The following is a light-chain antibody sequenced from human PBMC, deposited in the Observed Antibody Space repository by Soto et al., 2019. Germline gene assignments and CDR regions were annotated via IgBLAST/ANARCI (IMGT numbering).Light chain of an antibody. CDR1: SSDFGGYNY. Sequence: QSALTQPASVSGSPGQSITISCTGTSSDFGGYNYVSWYQHHPGKAPKLMIYEVNNRPSGVSNRVSGSKSGNTASLTISGLQAEDEADYYCTSYTITTALVFGTGTKLTVL. CDR3: TSYTITTALV. V-gene: IGLV2-14*01. CDR2: EVN. J-gene: IGLJ1*01.